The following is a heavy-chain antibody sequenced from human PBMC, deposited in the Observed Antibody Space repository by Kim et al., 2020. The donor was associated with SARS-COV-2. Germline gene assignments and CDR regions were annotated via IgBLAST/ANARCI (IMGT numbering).Heavy chain of an antibody. V-gene: IGHV4-31*03. CDR2: IYYSGST. Sequence: SETLSLTCTVSGGSISSGGYYWSWIRQHPGKGLEWIGYIYYSGSTYYNPSLKSRVTISVDTSKNQFSLKLSSVTAADTAVYYCAREGGITGTIDYWGQGTLVTVSS. D-gene: IGHD1-7*01. CDR3: AREGGITGTIDY. J-gene: IGHJ4*02. CDR1: GGSISSGGYY.